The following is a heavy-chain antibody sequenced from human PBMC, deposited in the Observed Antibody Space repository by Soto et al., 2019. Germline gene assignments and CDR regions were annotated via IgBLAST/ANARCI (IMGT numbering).Heavy chain of an antibody. J-gene: IGHJ5*02. CDR2: INPDSGGT. CDR3: ARRSNWNSNWFDP. D-gene: IGHD1-7*01. V-gene: IGHV1-2*02. CDR1: GYTFTNYF. Sequence: ASVKVSCKTSGYTFTNYFMHWVRQAPGQGLECMGWINPDSGGTMFAKKFQGRVTMTRETSISTVYMELTSLSSDDTAVYYCARRSNWNSNWFDPWGQGTLVPVSS.